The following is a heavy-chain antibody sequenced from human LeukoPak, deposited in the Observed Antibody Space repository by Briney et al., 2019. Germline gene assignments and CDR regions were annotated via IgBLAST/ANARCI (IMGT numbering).Heavy chain of an antibody. CDR2: ISGSGGST. J-gene: IGHJ4*02. Sequence: GGSLRLSCAASGFTFSSYAMSWVRQAPGKGLEWVSAISGSGGSTYYADSVKGRFTISRDNAKNSLYLQMNSLRAEDTAIYYCAKTRGYSSSSLDYWGQGTLVTVSS. CDR1: GFTFSSYA. D-gene: IGHD6-6*01. V-gene: IGHV3-23*01. CDR3: AKTRGYSSSSLDY.